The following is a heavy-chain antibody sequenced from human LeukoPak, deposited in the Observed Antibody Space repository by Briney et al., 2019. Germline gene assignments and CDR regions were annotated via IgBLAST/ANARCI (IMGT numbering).Heavy chain of an antibody. V-gene: IGHV3-53*04. CDR3: ASLREGYNSWYFDY. D-gene: IGHD5-24*01. CDR1: GFTVSSNY. J-gene: IGHJ4*02. Sequence: GGSLRLSCAASGFTVSSNYMSWVRQAPGKGLEWVSVIYSGGSTYYADSVKGRFTISRHNSKNTLYLQMNSLRAEETAVYYCASLREGYNSWYFDYWGQGTLVTVSS. CDR2: IYSGGST.